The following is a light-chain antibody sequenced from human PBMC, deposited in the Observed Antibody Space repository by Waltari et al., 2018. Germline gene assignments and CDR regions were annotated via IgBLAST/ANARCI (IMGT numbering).Light chain of an antibody. CDR1: SSDVGSYNL. J-gene: IGLJ3*02. CDR3: CSYAGSPWV. V-gene: IGLV2-23*02. Sequence: QSALTQPASVSGSPGQSITISCTGTSSDVGSYNLVSWYQQHPGKAPKRMIYEVSKRPSGVSNRFSGSKSGNTASLTISGLQAEDEADYYCCSYAGSPWVFGGGTKLTVL. CDR2: EVS.